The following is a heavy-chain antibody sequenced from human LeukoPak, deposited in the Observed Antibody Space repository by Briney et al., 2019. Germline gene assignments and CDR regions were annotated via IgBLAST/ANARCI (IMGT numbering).Heavy chain of an antibody. J-gene: IGHJ6*03. D-gene: IGHD3-10*01. Sequence: QAGGSLRLSCAASGFTFSSYAMHWVRQAPGKGLEYVSAISSNGGSTYYANSVKGRFTISRDNSKNTLYLQMGSLRAEDMAVYYCASLPEPGSGDMDVWGKGTTVTVSS. CDR2: ISSNGGST. CDR3: ASLPEPGSGDMDV. V-gene: IGHV3-64*01. CDR1: GFTFSSYA.